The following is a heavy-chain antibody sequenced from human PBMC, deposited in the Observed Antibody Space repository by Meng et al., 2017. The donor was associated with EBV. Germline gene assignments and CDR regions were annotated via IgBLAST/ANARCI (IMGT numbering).Heavy chain of an antibody. CDR2: IYHSGST. J-gene: IGHJ4*02. CDR3: ARRSLDYYDSSGFDY. CDR1: GGSISSSNW. D-gene: IGHD3-22*01. V-gene: IGHV4-4*02. Sequence: QVPLQEPGPGRVKPSGTLSLTCAVSGGSISSSNWWSWVRQPPGKGLEWIGEIYHSGSTNYNPSLKSRVTISVDKSKNQFSLKLSSVTAADTAVYYCARRSLDYYDSSGFDYWGQGTLVTVSS.